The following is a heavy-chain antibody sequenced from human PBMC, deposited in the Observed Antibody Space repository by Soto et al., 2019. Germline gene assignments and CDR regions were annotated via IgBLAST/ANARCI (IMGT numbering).Heavy chain of an antibody. J-gene: IGHJ3*02. D-gene: IGHD2-2*01. CDR2: IYYSGST. Sequence: SETLSLTCTVSGGSISSSSYYWGWIRQPPGKGLEWIGSIYYSGSTYYNPSLKSRVTISVDTSKNQFSLKLSSVTAADTAVYYCASQSDQLLFQPRSGSFDIWGQGTMGTFS. V-gene: IGHV4-39*01. CDR1: GGSISSSSYY. CDR3: ASQSDQLLFQPRSGSFDI.